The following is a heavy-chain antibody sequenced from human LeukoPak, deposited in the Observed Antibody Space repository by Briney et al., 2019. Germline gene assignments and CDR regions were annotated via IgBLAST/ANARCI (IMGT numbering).Heavy chain of an antibody. D-gene: IGHD3-16*01. V-gene: IGHV3-7*04. CDR3: ARMYYDSNASPFDY. CDR1: GFPIISDG. Sequence: RGSLRLSCAASGFPIISDGMSCVRPAPGKWLEWVANIEQEGRATYHVDSVKGRFTISRDNAKNSLYLQMNSLRAEDTAVYYCARMYYDSNASPFDYWGQGTLVTVSS. J-gene: IGHJ4*02. CDR2: IEQEGRAT.